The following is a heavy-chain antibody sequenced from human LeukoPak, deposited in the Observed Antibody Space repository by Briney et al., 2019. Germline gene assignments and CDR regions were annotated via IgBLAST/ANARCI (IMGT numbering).Heavy chain of an antibody. CDR3: ARETYGDYESIPDHKDY. J-gene: IGHJ4*02. Sequence: GGSLRLSCAASGFTFSSYSMNWVRQAPGKGLEWVSSISSSSSYIYYADSVKGRFTISRDNAKNSLYLQMNSLRAEDTAVYYCARETYGDYESIPDHKDYWGQGTLVTVSS. CDR2: ISSSSSYI. CDR1: GFTFSSYS. V-gene: IGHV3-21*01. D-gene: IGHD4-17*01.